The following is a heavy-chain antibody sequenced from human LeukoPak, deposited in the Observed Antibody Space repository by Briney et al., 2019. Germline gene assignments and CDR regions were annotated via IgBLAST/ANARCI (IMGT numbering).Heavy chain of an antibody. V-gene: IGHV3-7*03. Sequence: GGSLRLSCAASVFTFSSYWMNWARQAPWKGLEWVASINHNGNVNYYVDSVKGRFTISRDNAKNSLYLQMSNLRAEDTAVYFCARGGGLDVWGQGATVTVSS. CDR2: INHNGNVN. J-gene: IGHJ6*02. CDR3: ARGGGLDV. D-gene: IGHD3-16*01. CDR1: VFTFSSYW.